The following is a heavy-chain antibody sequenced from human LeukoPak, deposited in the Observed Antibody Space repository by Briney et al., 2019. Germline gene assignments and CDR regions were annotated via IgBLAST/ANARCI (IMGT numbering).Heavy chain of an antibody. CDR2: IKQDGSEK. CDR1: GFTFSNYW. V-gene: IGHV3-7*01. CDR3: ARDLSGYYDSSGYYPDHLFDY. J-gene: IGHJ4*02. D-gene: IGHD3-22*01. Sequence: GGSLRLSCAASGFTFSNYWMNWVRQAPGKGLEWVANIKQDGSEKYYVDSVKGRFTISRDNAKNSLYLRMNSLRAEDTAVYYCARDLSGYYDSSGYYPDHLFDYWGQGTLVTVSS.